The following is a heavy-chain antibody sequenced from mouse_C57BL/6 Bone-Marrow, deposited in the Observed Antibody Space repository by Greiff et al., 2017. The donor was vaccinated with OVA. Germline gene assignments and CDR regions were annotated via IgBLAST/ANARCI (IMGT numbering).Heavy chain of an antibody. V-gene: IGHV1-72*01. Sequence: QVQLQQPGAELVKPGASVKLSCKASGYTFTSYWMHWVKQRPGRGLEWIGRIDPNSGGTKYNEKFKSKATLTVDKPSSTAYMQLRSLTSEDSAVYYCARRKIWRGPKKNFDVWGTGTTVTVSS. CDR2: IDPNSGGT. J-gene: IGHJ1*03. CDR1: GYTFTSYW. CDR3: ARRKIWRGPKKNFDV.